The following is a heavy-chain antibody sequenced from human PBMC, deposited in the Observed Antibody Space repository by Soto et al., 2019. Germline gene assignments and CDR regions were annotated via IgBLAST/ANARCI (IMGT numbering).Heavy chain of an antibody. Sequence: QVQLVQSGAEVRKPGSSVKVSCKASGGTFSRHAISWVRQAPGQGLEWMGGIIPIFGTANHAQKFQGRVTIIADESTSIFDMELSSLRSEDTAMYYCARGWGYDSNDYYYAYWGQGTLVIVSS. CDR2: IIPIFGTA. V-gene: IGHV1-69*01. CDR3: ARGWGYDSNDYYYAY. CDR1: GGTFSRHA. D-gene: IGHD3-22*01. J-gene: IGHJ4*02.